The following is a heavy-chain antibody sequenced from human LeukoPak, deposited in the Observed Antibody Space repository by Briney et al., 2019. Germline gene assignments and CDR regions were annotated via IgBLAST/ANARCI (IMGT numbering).Heavy chain of an antibody. J-gene: IGHJ4*02. D-gene: IGHD5-18*01. CDR3: ARDGPWNSYGSERVFDY. CDR2: ISSSSSYI. V-gene: IGHV3-21*01. Sequence: GGSLRFSCAASGFTFSSYSMNWVRQAPGKGLEWVSSISSSSSYIYYADSVKGRFTISRDNAKNSLYLQMNSLRAEDTAVYYCARDGPWNSYGSERVFDYWGQGTLVTVSS. CDR1: GFTFSSYS.